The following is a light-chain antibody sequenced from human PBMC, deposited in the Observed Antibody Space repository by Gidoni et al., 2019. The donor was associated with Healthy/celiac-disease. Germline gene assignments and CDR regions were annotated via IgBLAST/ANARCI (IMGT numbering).Light chain of an antibody. CDR1: QSVSSY. Sequence: DTVLTPSPATLSLSPAERATLSCRASQSVSSYLAWYQQKPGQAPRILIYDAANKAASIPARFSGSGAGTDFTLTISSLEPEDFTVYYCHQRSNWPQLTFXGXTKVEIK. J-gene: IGKJ4*01. CDR3: HQRSNWPQLT. CDR2: DAA. V-gene: IGKV3-11*01.